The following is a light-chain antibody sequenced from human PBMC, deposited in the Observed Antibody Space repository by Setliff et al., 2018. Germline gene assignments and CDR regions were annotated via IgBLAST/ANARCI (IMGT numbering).Light chain of an antibody. V-gene: IGLV2-11*01. Sequence: QSALAQPRSVSGSPGQSVTISCTGTSSDVGRYNYVSWYQQHPGKAPKLMIYDVNRRPSGVPDRFSGSKSGNTAYLTISGLQAEDEADCYCCSYAGTFTFVFGTGTKVTVL. J-gene: IGLJ1*01. CDR1: SSDVGRYNY. CDR2: DVN. CDR3: CSYAGTFTFV.